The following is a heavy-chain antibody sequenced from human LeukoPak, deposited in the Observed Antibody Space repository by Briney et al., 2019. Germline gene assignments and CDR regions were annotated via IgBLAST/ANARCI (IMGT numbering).Heavy chain of an antibody. CDR1: GFTFTSSA. V-gene: IGHV1-58*02. J-gene: IGHJ4*02. D-gene: IGHD1-26*01. CDR2: IVVGSGNT. CDR3: ARDPPSSLVGATTITPMYYFDY. Sequence: ASVTVSCKASGFTFTSSAMQWVRQARGQRLEWIGWIVVGSGNTNYAQKFQERVTITRDMSTSTAYMELSSLRSEDTAVYYCARDPPSSLVGATTITPMYYFDYWGQGTLVTVSS.